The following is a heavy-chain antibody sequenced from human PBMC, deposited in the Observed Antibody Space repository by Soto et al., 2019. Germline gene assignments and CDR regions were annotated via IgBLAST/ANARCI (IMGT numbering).Heavy chain of an antibody. V-gene: IGHV4-59*01. Sequence: SETLSLTCTVSGGSISSYYWSWIRQPPGKGLEWIGYIYYSVTTNYNPSLMSRVTISVDTSKNQFSLKLSSVTAADTAVYYCARGPTYYYDSSGYYLFDYWGQGTLVTV. CDR3: ARGPTYYYDSSGYYLFDY. D-gene: IGHD3-22*01. J-gene: IGHJ4*02. CDR2: IYYSVTT. CDR1: GGSISSYY.